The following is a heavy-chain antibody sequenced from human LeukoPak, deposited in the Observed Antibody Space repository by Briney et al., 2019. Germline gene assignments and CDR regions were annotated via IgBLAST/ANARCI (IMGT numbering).Heavy chain of an antibody. J-gene: IGHJ4*02. D-gene: IGHD3-3*01. CDR1: GFAFSSYW. CDR2: IKHDGSEK. V-gene: IGHV3-7*01. Sequence: GGSLGLSCAASGFAFSSYWMSWVRQAPGKGLEWVANIKHDGSEKYYVDSVEGRFTISRGNAKNALYLQMNSLRGEDTAVYYCARSPTYYDFWSGYKFTDYWGQGTLVTVSS. CDR3: ARSPTYYDFWSGYKFTDY.